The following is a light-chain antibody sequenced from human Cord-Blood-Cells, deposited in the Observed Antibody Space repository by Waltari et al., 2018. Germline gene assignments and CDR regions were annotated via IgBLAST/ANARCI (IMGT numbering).Light chain of an antibody. CDR1: QSISSW. Sequence: QMTPSTSTLFASLGDRVTITCRASQSISSWVAWYQQKPGKAPKLRIYDASSLESGVPSRFSGSGSGTEFTLTISSLQPDDFATYDCQHRAFGGGTKVEIK. J-gene: IGKJ4*01. CDR2: DAS. CDR3: QHRA. V-gene: IGKV1-5*01.